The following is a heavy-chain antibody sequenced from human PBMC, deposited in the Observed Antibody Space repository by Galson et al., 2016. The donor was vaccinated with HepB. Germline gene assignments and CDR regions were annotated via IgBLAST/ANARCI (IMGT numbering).Heavy chain of an antibody. D-gene: IGHD3-10*01. CDR1: TVTFIRYW. V-gene: IGHV5-10-1*01. CDR2: NDPSDSYT. Sequence: QSGAAVKKPGESLRITCRGSTVTFIRYWNSWVRQMPGKVLEWKGRNDPSDSYTKYSQSFQGHVSFSLDKSISTAYLQWSSLKASDTAMYYCAVFYFDSGSYYNPAYWGQGTLVTVSS. J-gene: IGHJ4*02. CDR3: AVFYFDSGSYYNPAY.